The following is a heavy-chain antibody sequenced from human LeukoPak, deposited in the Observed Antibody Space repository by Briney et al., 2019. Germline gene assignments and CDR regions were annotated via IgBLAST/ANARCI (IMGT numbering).Heavy chain of an antibody. CDR1: GFTFSSYW. V-gene: IGHV3-74*01. CDR3: ARDFPEKRGYSSSFHDY. CDR2: INSDGSST. Sequence: PGGSLRLSCAASGFTFSSYWMHWVRQAPGKGLVWVSRINSDGSSTSYADSVKGRFTISRDNAKNTLYLQMNSLRAEDTAVYYWARDFPEKRGYSSSFHDYWGQEPLVTVSS. D-gene: IGHD6-13*01. J-gene: IGHJ4*02.